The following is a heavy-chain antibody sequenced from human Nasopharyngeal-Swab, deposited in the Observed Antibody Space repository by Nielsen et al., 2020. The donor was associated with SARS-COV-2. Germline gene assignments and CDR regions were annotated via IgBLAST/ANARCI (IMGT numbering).Heavy chain of an antibody. V-gene: IGHV5-10-1*01. CDR2: IDPSDSYT. J-gene: IGHJ6*03. D-gene: IGHD3-22*01. CDR3: ARFTPYDSSGYYSLYYYYMDV. Sequence: GASLKISCKGSGYSLTSYWISWVRQMPGKGLEWMGRIDPSDSYTNYSPSFQGHVTISADKSISTAYLQWSSLKASDTAMYYCARFTPYDSSGYYSLYYYYMDVWGKGTTVTVSS. CDR1: GYSLTSYW.